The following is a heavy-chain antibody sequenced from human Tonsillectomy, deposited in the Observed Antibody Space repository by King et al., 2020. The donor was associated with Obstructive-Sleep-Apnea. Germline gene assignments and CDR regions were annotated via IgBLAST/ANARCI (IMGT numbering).Heavy chain of an antibody. Sequence: VQLVESGGGLVQPGGSLRLSCAASGFTFSNYAMTWVRQSPGKGLEWVSATGNSGVITYYADFVKGRFTISRDNSKNTLFLQMHSPRAEDTAVYFCAKAISGFYAFGMDVWGQGTAVTVSS. D-gene: IGHD3-16*01. CDR1: GFTFSNYA. V-gene: IGHV3-23*04. J-gene: IGHJ6*02. CDR2: TGNSGVIT. CDR3: AKAISGFYAFGMDV.